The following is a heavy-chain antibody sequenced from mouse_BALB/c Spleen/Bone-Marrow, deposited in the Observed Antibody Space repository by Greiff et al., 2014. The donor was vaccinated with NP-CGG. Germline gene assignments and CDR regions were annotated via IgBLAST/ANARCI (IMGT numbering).Heavy chain of an antibody. J-gene: IGHJ3*01. CDR1: GYTFTSYW. Sequence: QSGAELARPGASVKLSCKASGYTFTSYWMQGVKQRPGQGLEWIGAIYPGDGDTRYTQKFKGKATLTADKSSSTAYMQLSSLASGDSAVYYCARWDDYDAWFAYWGQGTLVTVSA. V-gene: IGHV1-87*01. D-gene: IGHD2-4*01. CDR3: ARWDDYDAWFAY. CDR2: IYPGDGDT.